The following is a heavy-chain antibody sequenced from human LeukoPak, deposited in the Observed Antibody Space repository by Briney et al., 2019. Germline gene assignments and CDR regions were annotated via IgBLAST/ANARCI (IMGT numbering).Heavy chain of an antibody. CDR3: ARADGYTIGGEFDY. D-gene: IGHD5-24*01. Sequence: GGSLRLSCTASGFTFSHYAMNWVRHAPGKGLEWVSYIGVGSSWVSQYYGDSVKGRFTISRDNAKNSLYLQMNSLRAEDTAVYYCARADGYTIGGEFDYWGQGTLVTVSS. CDR2: IGVGSSWVSQ. CDR1: GFTFSHYA. V-gene: IGHV3-21*05. J-gene: IGHJ4*02.